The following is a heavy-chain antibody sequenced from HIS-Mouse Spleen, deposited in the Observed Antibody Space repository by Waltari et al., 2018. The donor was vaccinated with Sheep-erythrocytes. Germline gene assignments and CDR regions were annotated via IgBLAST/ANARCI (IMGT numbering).Heavy chain of an antibody. V-gene: IGHV3-23*01. J-gene: IGHJ4*02. Sequence: EVQLLESGGGLVQPGGSLRLSCAASGFTFSSYAMSWVRQGPGKGLGWVSAISGSGGSTYYADSVKGRFTISRDNSKNTLYLQMNSLRAEDTAVYYCAKRRTGDGGLDYWGQGTLVTVSS. CDR3: AKRRTGDGGLDY. D-gene: IGHD7-27*01. CDR2: ISGSGGST. CDR1: GFTFSSYA.